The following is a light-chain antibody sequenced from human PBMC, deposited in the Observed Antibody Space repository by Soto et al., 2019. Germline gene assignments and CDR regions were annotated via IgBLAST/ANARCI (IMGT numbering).Light chain of an antibody. J-gene: IGLJ1*01. CDR1: SSDVGVYNY. V-gene: IGLV2-11*01. Sequence: LTQPRSVSGSPGQSVTISCTGTSSDVGVYNYVSWYQQHPGKAPKLLIYDVNKRPSGVPDRLSGSKSGNTASLTISGLQAEDEADYYCCSYAGRYIYVFGTGTKVTVL. CDR2: DVN. CDR3: CSYAGRYIYV.